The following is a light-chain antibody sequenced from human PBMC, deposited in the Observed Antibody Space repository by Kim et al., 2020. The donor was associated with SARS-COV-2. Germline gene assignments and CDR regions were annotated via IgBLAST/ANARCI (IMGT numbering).Light chain of an antibody. J-gene: IGLJ3*02. CDR3: QVWDSSSDHRV. Sequence: SYELTQPPSVSVAPGKTARITCGGNNTGSKSVHWYQQKPGQAPVLVIYYDSDRPSGIPERFSGSNSGNTATLTISRVEAGDEADYYCQVWDSSSDHRVFGGGTQLT. V-gene: IGLV3-21*04. CDR2: YDS. CDR1: NTGSKS.